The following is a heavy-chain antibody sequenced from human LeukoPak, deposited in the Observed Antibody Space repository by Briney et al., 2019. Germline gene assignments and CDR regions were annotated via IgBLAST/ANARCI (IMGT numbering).Heavy chain of an antibody. J-gene: IGHJ4*02. CDR2: IYYSGRT. CDR1: GGSIITSRYH. V-gene: IGHV4-39*01. Sequence: SETLSLTRIVSGGSIITSRYHWGWIRQPPGKGLEGIGSIYYSGRTNYNPYLHSRVTISVDTPKNEFSQRLRSVTGADTAVYYCARQKYDVLTGLRDYWGQGNLVIVSS. D-gene: IGHD3-9*01. CDR3: ARQKYDVLTGLRDY.